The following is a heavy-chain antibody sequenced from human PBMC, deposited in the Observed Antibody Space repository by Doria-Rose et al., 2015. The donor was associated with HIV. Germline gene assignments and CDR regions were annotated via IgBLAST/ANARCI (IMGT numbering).Heavy chain of an antibody. CDR3: ARVLSGTYDY. V-gene: IGHV4-59*01. Sequence: QVQLQESGPGLVKPSETLSLTCSVSGGSISHYYWSWIRQPPGKGLAYIGDIFYTGSTYYSPSLKSRVSISIDTSKNKFSLRLSSVTAADTAVYYCARVLSGTYDYWGQGTLVTVSS. D-gene: IGHD1-26*01. CDR2: IFYTGST. J-gene: IGHJ4*02. CDR1: GGSISHYY.